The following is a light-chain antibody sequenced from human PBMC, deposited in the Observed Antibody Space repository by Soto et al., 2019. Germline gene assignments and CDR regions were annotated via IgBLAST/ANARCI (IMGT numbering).Light chain of an antibody. Sequence: SSELPQSPSVSLAPGETARITCGGNNIGSKSVHWYQQKPGQAPVLVVYDDSDRPSGIPERFSGSNSGNTATLTISRVEAGDEADYYCQVWDSSSDHYVFGTGTKVTVL. CDR2: DDS. CDR3: QVWDSSSDHYV. V-gene: IGLV3-21*02. CDR1: NIGSKS. J-gene: IGLJ1*01.